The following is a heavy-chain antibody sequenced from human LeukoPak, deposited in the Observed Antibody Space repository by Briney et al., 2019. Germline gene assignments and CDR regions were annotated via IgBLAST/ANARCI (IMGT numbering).Heavy chain of an antibody. D-gene: IGHD5-24*01. CDR3: ARSKLRDYYFDY. CDR2: INHSGST. Sequence: SETLSLTCAVYGGSFSGYYWSWIRQPPGKGLEWIGEINHSGSTNYKSSLKSRVTISEDTSKNQFSLKLRSVTAADTAVYYCARSKLRDYYFDYWGQGTLVTVSS. J-gene: IGHJ4*02. CDR1: GGSFSGYY. V-gene: IGHV4-34*01.